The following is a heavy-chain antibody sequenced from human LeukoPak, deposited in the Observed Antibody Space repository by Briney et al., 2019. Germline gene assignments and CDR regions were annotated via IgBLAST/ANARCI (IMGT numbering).Heavy chain of an antibody. Sequence: SETLSLTCTVSGGSISSGGYYWGWIRQSPGKGLEWIATIYYSGATQYNPSLKSRVTISVDTNKNQFSLKLTSVTAADTAVYYCARELRIGLTGHDGYWGQGTLVTVSS. J-gene: IGHJ4*02. D-gene: IGHD3-9*01. CDR1: GGSISSGGYY. V-gene: IGHV4-39*07. CDR2: IYYSGAT. CDR3: ARELRIGLTGHDGY.